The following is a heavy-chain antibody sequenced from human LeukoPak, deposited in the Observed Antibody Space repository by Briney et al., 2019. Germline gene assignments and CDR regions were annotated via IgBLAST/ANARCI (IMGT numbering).Heavy chain of an antibody. Sequence: SETLSLTCAVSGYSISSGYYWGWIRQPPGKGLEWIGSIYHSVSTYYNPSLKSRVTISVDTSKNQFSLKLSSVTAADTAVYYCARLFYYDSSGYYPFGGFDYWGQGTLVTVSS. J-gene: IGHJ4*02. V-gene: IGHV4-38-2*01. CDR2: IYHSVST. D-gene: IGHD3-22*01. CDR3: ARLFYYDSSGYYPFGGFDY. CDR1: GYSISSGYY.